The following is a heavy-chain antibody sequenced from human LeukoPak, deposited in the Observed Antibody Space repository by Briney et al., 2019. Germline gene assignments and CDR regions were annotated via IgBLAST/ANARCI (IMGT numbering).Heavy chain of an antibody. D-gene: IGHD3-16*01. CDR3: AKGPDYDYVWGSYDY. V-gene: IGHV3-30*18. J-gene: IGHJ4*02. CDR1: GFTFSSYG. CDR2: ISYDGSNK. Sequence: PGGSLRLSCAASGFTFSSYGMHWVRQAPGKGLEWVAVISYDGSNKYYADSVKGRFTISRDNSKNTLYLQMNSLRAEDTAVYYCAKGPDYDYVWGSYDYWGQGTLATVSS.